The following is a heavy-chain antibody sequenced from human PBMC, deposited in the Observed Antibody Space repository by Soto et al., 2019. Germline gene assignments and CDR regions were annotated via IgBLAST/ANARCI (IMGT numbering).Heavy chain of an antibody. Sequence: GGSLRLSCAASGFTFSSYSMNWVRQAPGKGLEWVSSISSSSSYIYYADSVKGRFTISRDNAKNSLYLQMNSLRAEDTAVYYCAREGRYDYVWGSYRPNFDYWGQGTLVTVSS. CDR3: AREGRYDYVWGSYRPNFDY. J-gene: IGHJ4*02. CDR2: ISSSSSYI. CDR1: GFTFSSYS. D-gene: IGHD3-16*02. V-gene: IGHV3-21*01.